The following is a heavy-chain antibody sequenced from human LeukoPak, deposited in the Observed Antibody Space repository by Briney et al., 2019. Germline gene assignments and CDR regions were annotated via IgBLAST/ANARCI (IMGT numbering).Heavy chain of an antibody. Sequence: SETLSLTCTVSGGPISSYYWSWIRQPAGKGLEWIGRIYTSGSTNYNSSLKSRVTMSVDTSKNQFSLKLSSVTAADTAVYYCARGFSSYYYDSSGYYDYWGQGTLVTVSS. V-gene: IGHV4-4*07. J-gene: IGHJ4*02. CDR1: GGPISSYY. CDR2: IYTSGST. CDR3: ARGFSSYYYDSSGYYDY. D-gene: IGHD3-22*01.